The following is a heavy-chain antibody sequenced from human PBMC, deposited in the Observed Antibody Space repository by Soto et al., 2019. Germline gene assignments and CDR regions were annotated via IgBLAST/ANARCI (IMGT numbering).Heavy chain of an antibody. J-gene: IGHJ5*02. CDR1: GIIFSDY. Sequence: QVQLVESGGGLVKPGGSLRLSCAASGIIFSDYMSWVRQAPGKGLEWLSYISGSGRTIYSADSVKGRFTISRDNATNSLHLQMNNLRAEDTAVYYCARLPFPGGWFDPWGQGTLVTVSS. CDR2: ISGSGRTI. D-gene: IGHD3-16*01. V-gene: IGHV3-11*01. CDR3: ARLPFPGGWFDP.